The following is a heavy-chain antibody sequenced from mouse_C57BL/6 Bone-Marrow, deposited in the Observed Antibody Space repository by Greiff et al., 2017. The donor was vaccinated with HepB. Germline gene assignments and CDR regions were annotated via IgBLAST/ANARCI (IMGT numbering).Heavy chain of an antibody. J-gene: IGHJ3*01. D-gene: IGHD2-4*01. V-gene: IGHV1-55*01. CDR1: GYTFTSYW. Sequence: QVQLQQPGAELVKPGASVKMSCKASGYTFTSYWITWVKQRPGQGLEWIGDIYPGSGSTNYNEKFKSKAPLTVDTSSSTAYLQLSSLTSEDSAVSYCARGGLDDFWFAYWVQVPLVTVSA. CDR3: ARGGLDDFWFAY. CDR2: IYPGSGST.